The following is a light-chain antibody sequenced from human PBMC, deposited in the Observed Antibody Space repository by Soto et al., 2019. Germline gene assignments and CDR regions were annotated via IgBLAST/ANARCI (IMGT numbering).Light chain of an antibody. CDR3: SSYTSGSTYV. Sequence: QSVLAQPASVSGSPGQSITISCTGTSSDVGGYNYVSWYQQHPGKAPKLIIYEVTNRPSEISNRFSGSKSGNTASLTISWLQAEDEADYYCSSYTSGSTYVFGTGTKVTVL. CDR1: SSDVGGYNY. V-gene: IGLV2-14*01. J-gene: IGLJ1*01. CDR2: EVT.